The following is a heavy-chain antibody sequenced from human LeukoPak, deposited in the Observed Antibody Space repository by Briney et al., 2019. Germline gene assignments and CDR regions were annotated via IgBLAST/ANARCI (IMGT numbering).Heavy chain of an antibody. J-gene: IGHJ4*02. D-gene: IGHD6-13*01. CDR3: ARDDSSSWRYYFDY. V-gene: IGHV4-30-2*01. CDR2: IYHSGST. CDR1: GGSISSGGYY. Sequence: SETLSLTCTVSGGSISSGGYYWSWIRQPPGKGLEWIGYIYHSGSTYYNPSLKSRVTISVDRSKNQFSLKLSSVTAADTAVYYCARDDSSSWRYYFDYWGQETLVTVSS.